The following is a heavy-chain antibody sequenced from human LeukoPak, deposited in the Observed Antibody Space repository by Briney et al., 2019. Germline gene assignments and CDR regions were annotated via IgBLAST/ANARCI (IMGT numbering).Heavy chain of an antibody. CDR2: IYYSGST. Sequence: SETLSLTCTVSGGSISSYYWSWIRQPPGKGLEWIGYIYYSGSTNYNPSLKSRVTISVDTSKNQFSLKLSSVTAADTAVYYCARFAGDIFDYWGQGTLVTVSS. V-gene: IGHV4-59*08. CDR3: ARFAGDIFDY. CDR1: GGSISSYY. D-gene: IGHD2-21*02. J-gene: IGHJ4*02.